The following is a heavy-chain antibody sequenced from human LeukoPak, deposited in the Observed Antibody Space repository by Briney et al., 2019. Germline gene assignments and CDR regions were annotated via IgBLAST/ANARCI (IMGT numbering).Heavy chain of an antibody. D-gene: IGHD5-12*01. V-gene: IGHV3-23*01. CDR2: IGGSNGIT. CDR3: ARNENSGWGYFDY. J-gene: IGHJ4*02. CDR1: GFTFSNYG. Sequence: GGSLRLSCAASGFTFSNYGMSWVRQAPGKGLEWVSVIGGSNGITFYVGSVKGRFTISRDNSKDTLYLQMNSLRAEDTAVYYCARNENSGWGYFDYWGQGTLVTVSS.